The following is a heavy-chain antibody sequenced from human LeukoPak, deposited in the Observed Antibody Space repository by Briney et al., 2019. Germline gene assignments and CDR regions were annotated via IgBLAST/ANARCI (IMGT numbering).Heavy chain of an antibody. CDR3: AKLPAYSSGLGLDY. D-gene: IGHD6-19*01. J-gene: IGHJ4*02. CDR2: INSDGSST. V-gene: IGHV3-74*01. Sequence: PGGSLRLSCAASGFTFSSYWMHWVRQAPGKGLVWVSRINSDGSSTSYADSVKGRFTISRDNAKNTLYLQVNSLRAEDTAVYYCAKLPAYSSGLGLDYWGQGTLVTVSS. CDR1: GFTFSSYW.